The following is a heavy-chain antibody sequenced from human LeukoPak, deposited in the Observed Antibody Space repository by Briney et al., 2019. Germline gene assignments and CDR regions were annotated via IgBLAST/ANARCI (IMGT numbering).Heavy chain of an antibody. CDR2: ITSSNNYI. Sequence: PGGSPRLSCAASGFTFSSYSMNWVRQAPGKGLEWVSSITSSNNYIYYGDSVKGRFTISRDDAKNSLFLQMNSLRVEDTAVYFCARYSEVYYYVDVWGTGTTVTVSS. J-gene: IGHJ6*03. D-gene: IGHD2-21*01. CDR3: ARYSEVYYYVDV. CDR1: GFTFSSYS. V-gene: IGHV3-21*01.